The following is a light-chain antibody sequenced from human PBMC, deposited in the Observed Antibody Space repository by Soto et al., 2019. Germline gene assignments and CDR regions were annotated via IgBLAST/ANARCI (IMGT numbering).Light chain of an antibody. CDR1: SSDVGGYNY. V-gene: IGLV2-14*01. Sequence: QSALTQPASVSGSPGQSITISCTGTSSDVGGYNYVSWYQQHPGKAPKLMIYEVSNRPSGVSNRFSGSKSGNTASLTISGLQAEDEADYYCSSYTSSSTLVFGTGPKLTV. J-gene: IGLJ1*01. CDR2: EVS. CDR3: SSYTSSSTLV.